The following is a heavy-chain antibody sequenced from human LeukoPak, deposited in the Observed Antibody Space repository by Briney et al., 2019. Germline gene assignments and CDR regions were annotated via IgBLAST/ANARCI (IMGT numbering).Heavy chain of an antibody. CDR1: GGSISSSRYY. D-gene: IGHD6-6*01. V-gene: IGHV4-39*07. CDR2: IHYSGST. Sequence: PSETLSLTCTVSGGSISSSRYYWGWIRQPPGKGLEWIGSIHYSGSTYYNPSLKSRVTVSVDTSENQFSLKLSSVTAADTAVYYCARFSSSSSVAHMKDYFDYWGQGTLVTVSS. CDR3: ARFSSSSSVAHMKDYFDY. J-gene: IGHJ4*02.